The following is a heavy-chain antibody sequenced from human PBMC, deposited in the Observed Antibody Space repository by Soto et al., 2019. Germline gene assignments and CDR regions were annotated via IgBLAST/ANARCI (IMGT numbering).Heavy chain of an antibody. CDR3: ARAYGDWRYFYH. V-gene: IGHV3-33*01. J-gene: IGHJ4*02. D-gene: IGHD3-10*01. Sequence: QVQLVESGGGVVQPGRSLRLSCAASGFTFSSYAMHWVRQAPGKGPEWLAVIWYDGGNKYYGDSVKGRFTISRDISRNTLYMQMNSMRVEDTAVYYCARAYGDWRYFYHWGQGTLVTVSS. CDR1: GFTFSSYA. CDR2: IWYDGGNK.